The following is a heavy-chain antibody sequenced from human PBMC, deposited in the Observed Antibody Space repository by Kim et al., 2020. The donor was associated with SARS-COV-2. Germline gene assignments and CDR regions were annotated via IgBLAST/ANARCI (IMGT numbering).Heavy chain of an antibody. V-gene: IGHV1-24*01. J-gene: IGHJ4*02. CDR3: ATDFAVVTATTLDY. Sequence: AKKFPGRVTMPEDTSTDTAYMELSSLRSEDTAVYYCATDFAVVTATTLDYWGQGTLVTVSS. D-gene: IGHD2-21*02.